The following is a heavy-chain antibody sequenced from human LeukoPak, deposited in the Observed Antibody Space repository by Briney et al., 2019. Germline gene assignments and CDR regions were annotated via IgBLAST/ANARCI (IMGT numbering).Heavy chain of an antibody. CDR3: ANFEMSTIFTFEN. CDR1: GFTFSSYW. D-gene: IGHD5-24*01. Sequence: QSGGSLRLSCAASGFTFSSYWMSWVRQAPGKGLEWVANIKQAGSEKYYVDSVKGRFTISRDNAKNLLYLQMNSLRAEDTAIYYCANFEMSTIFTFENWGQGTLVTVSS. V-gene: IGHV3-7*01. CDR2: IKQAGSEK. J-gene: IGHJ4*02.